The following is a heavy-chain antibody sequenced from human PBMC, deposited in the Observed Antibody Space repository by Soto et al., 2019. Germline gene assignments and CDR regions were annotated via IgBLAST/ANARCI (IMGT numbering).Heavy chain of an antibody. CDR2: IYYSGET. D-gene: IGHD3-10*01. V-gene: IGHV4-59*01. J-gene: IGHJ6*02. CDR3: ARDRGGELLKGSGMDG. Sequence: QVQLQESGPGLVKPSETLSLTCTVSGDSISRYYWSWIRLSPGKGLEWIGYIYYSGETNYNPSVKGRVTISVDRTKNQFSLKLSSVTAADTAVYYCARDRGGELLKGSGMDGWGQGTTVTVSS. CDR1: GDSISRYY.